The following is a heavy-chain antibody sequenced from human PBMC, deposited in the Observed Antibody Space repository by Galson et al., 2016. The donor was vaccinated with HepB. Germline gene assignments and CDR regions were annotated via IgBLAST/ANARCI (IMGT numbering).Heavy chain of an antibody. D-gene: IGHD2-21*02. V-gene: IGHV3-48*04. CDR2: ISTGGTTI. CDR1: GFTFSLYS. Sequence: SLRLSCAASGFTFSLYSMYWVRQAPGKGLDWVSYISTGGTTIYYADSVKGRSTISRDNARNLLYLQMNSLRVEDTAVYYCARDPYCGGDCSSPRYFDLWGRGTLVTVSS. J-gene: IGHJ2*01. CDR3: ARDPYCGGDCSSPRYFDL.